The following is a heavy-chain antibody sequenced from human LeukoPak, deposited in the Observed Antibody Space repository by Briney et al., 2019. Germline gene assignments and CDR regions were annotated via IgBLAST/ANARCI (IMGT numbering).Heavy chain of an antibody. Sequence: PGGSLRLSCAASGFTFSSYWMSCVPEAPGKGLEWGANIKQDGSEKYYVDSVKGRFTISRDNAKNSLYLQMNSLRAEDTAVYYCARDTQAWLPYYFDYWGQGTLVTVSS. V-gene: IGHV3-7*01. CDR1: GFTFSSYW. CDR2: IKQDGSEK. CDR3: ARDTQAWLPYYFDY. D-gene: IGHD3-9*01. J-gene: IGHJ4*02.